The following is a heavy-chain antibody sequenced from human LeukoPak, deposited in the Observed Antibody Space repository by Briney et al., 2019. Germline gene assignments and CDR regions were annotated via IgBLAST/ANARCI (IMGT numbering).Heavy chain of an antibody. V-gene: IGHV4-31*03. J-gene: IGHJ3*02. Sequence: SQTLSLTCTVSGGSISSGGYYWSWIRQHPGKGLEWIGYIYYNGSTYYNPSLKSRVTISVDTSKNQFSLKLSSVTAADTAVYYCARHCGGDCYSLGAFDIWGQGTMVTVSS. CDR2: IYYNGST. CDR1: GGSISSGGYY. D-gene: IGHD2-21*02. CDR3: ARHCGGDCYSLGAFDI.